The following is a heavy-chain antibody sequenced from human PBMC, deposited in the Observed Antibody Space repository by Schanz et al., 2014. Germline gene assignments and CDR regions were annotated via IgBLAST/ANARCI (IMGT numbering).Heavy chain of an antibody. Sequence: QIQLVQSGPEVKKPGPKGKASCKASGTFFINSGISWLRQPPDQGLEWMGWISAYNGNTKYPQKSQGRVTMTTDTSTSTAYMELRSLRSDDTAVYYCAKAEYDILTDSYSRLDPWCQGTLVTVSS. CDR2: ISAYNGNT. J-gene: IGHJ5*02. D-gene: IGHD3-9*01. CDR3: AKAEYDILTDSYSRLDP. V-gene: IGHV1-18*01. CDR1: GTFFINSG.